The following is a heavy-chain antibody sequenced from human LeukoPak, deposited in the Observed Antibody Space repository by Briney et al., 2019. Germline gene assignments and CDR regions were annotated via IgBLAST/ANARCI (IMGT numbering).Heavy chain of an antibody. CDR2: LYYSGST. J-gene: IGHJ4*02. CDR1: SGSISSSSHY. CDR3: ARDLYCGGDCHYSFDY. V-gene: IGHV4-61*01. Sequence: ASETLSLTCTVSSGSISSSSHYWGWIRQPPGKGLEWIGYLYYSGSTNYNPSLKGRVTISVDTSKNQFSLKLSSVTAADTAVYYCARDLYCGGDCHYSFDYWGQGTLVTVSS. D-gene: IGHD2-21*02.